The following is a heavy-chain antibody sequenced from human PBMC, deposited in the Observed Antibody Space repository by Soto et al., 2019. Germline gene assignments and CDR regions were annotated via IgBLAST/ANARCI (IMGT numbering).Heavy chain of an antibody. J-gene: IGHJ6*02. CDR3: ARGEPRAYYYYYGMDV. Sequence: GASVKVSCKASGYTFTSYDINWVRQATGQGLEWMGWINPNSGNTGYAQKFQGRVTMTRNTSISTAYMELSSLRSEDTAVYYCARGEPRAYYYYYGMDVWGQGTTATVPS. V-gene: IGHV1-8*01. CDR2: INPNSGNT. D-gene: IGHD1-26*01. CDR1: GYTFTSYD.